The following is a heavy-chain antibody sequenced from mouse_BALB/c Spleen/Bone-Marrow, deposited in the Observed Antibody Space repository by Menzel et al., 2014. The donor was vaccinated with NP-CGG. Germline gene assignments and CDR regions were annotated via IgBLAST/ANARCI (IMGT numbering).Heavy chain of an antibody. J-gene: IGHJ3*01. V-gene: IGHV1-5*01. Sequence: EVQLQQSGTVLARPGASVKMSCKASGYTFTSYWMHWVKQRPGQGLEWIGTIYPGNSDTSYNQKFKGKAKLTAVTSTSTAYMEPSSLTNEDSAVYYCTRVITTGSAWFAYWGQGTLVTVS. CDR1: GYTFTSYW. CDR3: TRVITTGSAWFAY. CDR2: IYPGNSDT. D-gene: IGHD2-4*01.